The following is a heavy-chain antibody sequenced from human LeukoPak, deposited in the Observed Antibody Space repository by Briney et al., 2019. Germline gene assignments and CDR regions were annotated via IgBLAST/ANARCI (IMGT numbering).Heavy chain of an antibody. CDR2: ISGSGGST. CDR1: GFTFSSYA. CDR3: AKDRVTSGPWDY. Sequence: PGGALRLSCAASGFTFSSYAMSWVRQTPGKGLEWVSAISGSGGSTDNGHFVKGRVTISRDNSKQTLYLQMNSPRAEDRAVYYCAKDRVTSGPWDYWGQGTLVTVSS. J-gene: IGHJ4*02. V-gene: IGHV3-23*01. D-gene: IGHD4-11*01.